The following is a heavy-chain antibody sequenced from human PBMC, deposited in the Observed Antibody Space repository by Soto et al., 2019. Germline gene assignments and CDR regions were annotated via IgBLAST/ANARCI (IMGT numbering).Heavy chain of an antibody. CDR3: ARGTDYGYLFDY. Sequence: QVQLQESGPGLVKPSETLSLTCTVSSGSISSYYWYWIRQPPGRGLEWIGYIYYSGSTNYNPSLKSRVTISVDTSKNQFSLKLSSVTAADTAVYYCARGTDYGYLFDYWGQGTLVTVSS. J-gene: IGHJ4*02. CDR2: IYYSGST. V-gene: IGHV4-59*01. D-gene: IGHD4-17*01. CDR1: SGSISSYY.